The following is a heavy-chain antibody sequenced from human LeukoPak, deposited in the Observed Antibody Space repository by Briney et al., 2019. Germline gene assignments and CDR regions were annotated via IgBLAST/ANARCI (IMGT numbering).Heavy chain of an antibody. J-gene: IGHJ4*02. CDR2: ISGSGGST. CDR3: AKVLPDCSSTSCPGGY. D-gene: IGHD2-2*01. CDR1: GFTFSSYA. Sequence: GGSLRLSCAASGFTFSSYAMSWVRQAPGKGLEWVSAISGSGGSTYYADSVKGRFTISRDNSKNTLYLQMNSLRAEDTAVYYCAKVLPDCSSTSCPGGYWGQGTLVTVSS. V-gene: IGHV3-23*01.